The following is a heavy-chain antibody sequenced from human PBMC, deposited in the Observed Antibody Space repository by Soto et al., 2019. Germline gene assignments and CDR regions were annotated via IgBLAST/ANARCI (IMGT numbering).Heavy chain of an antibody. V-gene: IGHV3-23*01. J-gene: IGHJ6*02. CDR3: AKDQGEAKWLGPGDYYYYYGMDV. CDR1: GFTFSSYA. Sequence: GGSLRLSCAASGFTFSSYAMSWVRQAPGKGLEWVSAISGSGGSTYYADSVKGRFTISRDNSKNTLYLQMNSLRAEDTAVYYCAKDQGEAKWLGPGDYYYYYGMDVWGQGTTVTVSS. D-gene: IGHD6-19*01. CDR2: ISGSGGST.